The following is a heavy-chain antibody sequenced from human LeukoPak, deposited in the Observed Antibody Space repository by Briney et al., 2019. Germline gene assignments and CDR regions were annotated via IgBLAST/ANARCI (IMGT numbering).Heavy chain of an antibody. V-gene: IGHV3-30*02. CDR1: GFTFSSYG. CDR2: IRYDGGNK. D-gene: IGHD1-26*01. CDR3: AKTSEGYFRRPVDY. J-gene: IGHJ4*02. Sequence: GGSLRLSCAASGFTFSSYGMHWVRQAPGKGLEWVAFIRYDGGNKYYADSVKGRFTISRDNSKNTLYLQMNSLRAEDTAVYYCAKTSEGYFRRPVDYWGQGTLVTVSS.